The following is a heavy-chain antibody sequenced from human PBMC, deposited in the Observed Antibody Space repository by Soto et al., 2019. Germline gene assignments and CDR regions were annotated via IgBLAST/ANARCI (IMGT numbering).Heavy chain of an antibody. Sequence: EVQLVESGGGLVQPGGSVRLSCVASGLMYSSYSMSWVRQAPGKGLEWVAFISLSGSQINYAASVEGRFTISRDNAKNALYLQMNTVRVEGTAIYYCARVISCGGGTCSSVHQYYGMDVWGPGTTVTVSS. CDR3: ARVISCGGGTCSSVHQYYGMDV. D-gene: IGHD2-21*01. CDR1: GLMYSSYS. CDR2: ISLSGSQI. V-gene: IGHV3-21*01. J-gene: IGHJ6*02.